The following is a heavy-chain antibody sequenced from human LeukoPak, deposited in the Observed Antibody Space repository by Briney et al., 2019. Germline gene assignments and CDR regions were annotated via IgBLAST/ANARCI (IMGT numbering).Heavy chain of an antibody. CDR1: GFTFSNFA. CDR2: IGGTGDSI. Sequence: GGSLRLSCTASGFTFSNFAMSWVRQSPGKGLEWVSGIGGTGDSIFHMNSVKGRFTISRDNSKNTLYLQMNSLRAEDTAIYYCARDHLPRYSSSWLDAFDIWGQGTMVTVSS. V-gene: IGHV3-23*01. D-gene: IGHD6-13*01. J-gene: IGHJ3*02. CDR3: ARDHLPRYSSSWLDAFDI.